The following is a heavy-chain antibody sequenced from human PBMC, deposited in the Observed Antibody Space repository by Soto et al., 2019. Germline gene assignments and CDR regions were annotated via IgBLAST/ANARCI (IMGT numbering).Heavy chain of an antibody. CDR2: ISARGDSR. V-gene: IGHV3-23*01. CDR3: ARNVWGIDCDWFDP. CDR1: GFNFRDYA. D-gene: IGHD3-16*01. J-gene: IGHJ5*02. Sequence: PGGSLRLSCVAPGFNFRDYAMSWVRQDPGKGLQWVSTISARGDSRKYADFVKGRFNISRDNSKSTVYLHLNNLRVEDTAVYYCARNVWGIDCDWFDPWGQGTQVTVSS.